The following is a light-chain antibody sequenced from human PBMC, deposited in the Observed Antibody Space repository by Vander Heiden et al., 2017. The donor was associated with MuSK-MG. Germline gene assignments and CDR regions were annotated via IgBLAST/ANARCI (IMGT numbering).Light chain of an antibody. CDR1: QSISSW. V-gene: IGKV1-5*03. CDR3: QQYKSFPWT. CDR2: KAS. J-gene: IGKJ1*01. Sequence: DIQMPQSPSTLSASVGDRVTITCRASQSISSWLAWYQQKPGKAPKLLMYKASSLESGVPSRFSGSGSGTEFTLTISSLQPDDFATYFCQQYKSFPWTFGQGTKVEIK.